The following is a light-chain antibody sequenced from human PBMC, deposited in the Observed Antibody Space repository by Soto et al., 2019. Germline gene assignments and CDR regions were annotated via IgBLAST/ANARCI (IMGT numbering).Light chain of an antibody. CDR2: DVD. CDR3: CSYAGSSWI. V-gene: IGLV2-11*01. J-gene: IGLJ2*01. CDR1: NSDVGLYNY. Sequence: QSALTQPRSVSGSPGQSVTISCTGTNSDVGLYNYVSWYQQHPGKAPKLIIFDVDKRPSGVPDRFSGSKSGNTASLTISGLQAEDEADYYCCSYAGSSWIFGGGTKLTVL.